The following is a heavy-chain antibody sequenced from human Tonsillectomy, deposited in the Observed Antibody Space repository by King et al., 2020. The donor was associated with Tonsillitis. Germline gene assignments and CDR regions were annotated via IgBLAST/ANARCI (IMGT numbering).Heavy chain of an antibody. CDR1: GFTFGDYA. V-gene: IGHV3-49*04. CDR3: TRGYGDYVVGPRDFYYYYMDV. D-gene: IGHD4-17*01. CDR2: IRSKAYGGTT. J-gene: IGHJ6*03. Sequence: VQLVESGGGLVQPGRSLRLSCTASGFTFGDYAMSWVRQVPGKGLEWVGFIRSKAYGGTTEYAASVKGRFTISRDDSKSIAYLQMNGLKTEDTAVYYCTRGYGDYVVGPRDFYYYYMDVWGKGTTVTVSS.